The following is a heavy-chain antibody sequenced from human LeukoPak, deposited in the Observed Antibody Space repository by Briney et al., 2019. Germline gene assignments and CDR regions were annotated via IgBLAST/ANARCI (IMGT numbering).Heavy chain of an antibody. CDR2: ISSSGSDT. J-gene: IGHJ4*01. CDR1: RFTFRDHF. Sequence: GGSLRLSCAASRFTFRDHFMSWIRQPPGKGLEYVSYISSSGSDTYYSDSVKGRFTVSRDNAKNSLFLQMNSLRAEDTAVYYCARDGTAAGLYFDLWGQGTLVTVSS. D-gene: IGHD6-13*01. CDR3: ARDGTAAGLYFDL. V-gene: IGHV3-11*04.